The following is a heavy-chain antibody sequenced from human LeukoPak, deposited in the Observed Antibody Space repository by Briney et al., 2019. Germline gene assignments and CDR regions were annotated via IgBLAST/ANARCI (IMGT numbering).Heavy chain of an antibody. D-gene: IGHD5-18*01. CDR2: ISGSDGST. CDR3: TKGRPAYNYAYRY. V-gene: IGHV3-23*01. J-gene: IGHJ4*02. Sequence: GGSLRLSCAASGFTFSSYAMIWVRQAPGKALEWVSAISGSDGSTYYADPVKGRFTISRDNSKNTLYLKMNSMRAEDTAVYYYTKGRPAYNYAYRYWGQGTLVTVSS. CDR1: GFTFSSYA.